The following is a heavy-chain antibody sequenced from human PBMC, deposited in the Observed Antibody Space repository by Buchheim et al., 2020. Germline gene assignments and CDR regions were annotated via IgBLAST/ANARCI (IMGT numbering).Heavy chain of an antibody. CDR1: DESFTTYY. CDR2: IHHSGVS. Sequence: QVQLQPWGAGLLKSSETLTLTCAVYDESFTTYYWSWIRQSPGSGLEWIGYIHHSGVSNYNSSLESRVTSSVDMSKSEVSLRLKSVTAADTAVYFCAAGTAPRPGYWGQG. J-gene: IGHJ4*02. CDR3: AAGTAPRPGY. V-gene: IGHV4-34*01. D-gene: IGHD2-21*02.